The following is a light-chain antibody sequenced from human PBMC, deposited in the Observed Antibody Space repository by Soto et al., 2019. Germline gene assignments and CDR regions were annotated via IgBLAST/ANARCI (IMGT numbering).Light chain of an antibody. CDR1: QSVRSNY. CDR3: QQYRDLPQT. CDR2: NSS. V-gene: IGKV3-20*01. Sequence: EIVLTQSPGTLSLSPGERATLSCRASQSVRSNYLAWYQQKPGQAPRLLIYNSSTRATGIPDRFSGSGSGTDFTLTISGLEPGDFALYYCQQYRDLPQTFGQGTQVEIK. J-gene: IGKJ1*01.